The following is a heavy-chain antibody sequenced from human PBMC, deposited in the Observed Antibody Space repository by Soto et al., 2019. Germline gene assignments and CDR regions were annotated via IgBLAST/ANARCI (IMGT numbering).Heavy chain of an antibody. J-gene: IGHJ5*02. CDR1: GYTFSSYA. CDR3: ARAVGQFDP. Sequence: QVQLAQSGAEVKKPGASVKVSCKASGYTFSSYALHWVRQAPGQRLEWMGWINAANGNVKYSQKFQGRVTITRDTSASTAYMELSSLRSEDTAVYYCARAVGQFDPWGQGTLVTVSS. D-gene: IGHD6-19*01. CDR2: INAANGNV. V-gene: IGHV1-3*01.